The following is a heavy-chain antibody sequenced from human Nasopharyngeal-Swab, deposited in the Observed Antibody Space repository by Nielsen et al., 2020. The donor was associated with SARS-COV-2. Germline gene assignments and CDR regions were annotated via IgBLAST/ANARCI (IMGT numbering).Heavy chain of an antibody. CDR3: AGDNYYYMGV. CDR2: IYGSGSA. V-gene: IGHV4-59*01. J-gene: IGHJ6*03. Sequence: SETLSLTCTVSGGSISHKYWSWIRQPPGKGLEWIGYIYGSGSANYHPSLKSRVTISADTSNNQFSLKVNSVTAADTAVYYCAGDNYYYMGVWSKGTTVIVSS. CDR1: GGSISHKY.